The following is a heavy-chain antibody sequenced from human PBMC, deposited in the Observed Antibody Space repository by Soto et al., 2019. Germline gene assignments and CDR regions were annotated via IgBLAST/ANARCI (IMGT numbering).Heavy chain of an antibody. CDR1: GFTFSSYA. Sequence: EVQLLESGGGLVQPGGSLRLSCAAPGFTFSSYAMSWVRQAPGKGLEWVSAISGSGGSTYYADSVKGRFTISRDNSKNTLYLQMNSLRAEDTAVYYCAKDLYDSSGYYDYWGQGTLVTVSS. J-gene: IGHJ4*02. V-gene: IGHV3-23*01. CDR3: AKDLYDSSGYYDY. CDR2: ISGSGGST. D-gene: IGHD3-22*01.